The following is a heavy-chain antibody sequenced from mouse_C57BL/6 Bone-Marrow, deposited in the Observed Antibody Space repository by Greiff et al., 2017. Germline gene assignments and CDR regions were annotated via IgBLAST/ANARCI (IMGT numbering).Heavy chain of an antibody. J-gene: IGHJ4*01. D-gene: IGHD2-4*01. CDR1: GYSFTSYY. CDR2: IYPGSGNT. V-gene: IGHV1-66*01. Sequence: QVQLKESGPELVKPGASVKISCKASGYSFTSYYIHWVKQRPGQGLEWIGWIYPGSGNTKYNEKFKGKATLTADTSSSTAYMQLSSLTSEDSAVYYCASYYDEGAMDYWGQGTSVTVSS. CDR3: ASYYDEGAMDY.